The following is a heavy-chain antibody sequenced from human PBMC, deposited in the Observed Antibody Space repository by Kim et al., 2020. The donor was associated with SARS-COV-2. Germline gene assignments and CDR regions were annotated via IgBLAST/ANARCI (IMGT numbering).Heavy chain of an antibody. CDR3: ARHSLPSDFDY. CDR1: GYTFTSYA. J-gene: IGHJ4*02. V-gene: IGHV7-4-1*02. D-gene: IGHD6-6*01. CDR2: INMGTGNP. Sequence: ASVKVSCKASGYTFTSYAINWLRQAPGQGLEWMGWINMGTGNPNYAQGFTGRYVFSLDTSVSTAYMQINSLRTEDTAVYYCARHSLPSDFDYWGQGTLIT.